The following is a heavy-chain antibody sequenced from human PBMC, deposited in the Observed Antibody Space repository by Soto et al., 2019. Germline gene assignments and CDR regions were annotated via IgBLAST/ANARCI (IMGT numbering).Heavy chain of an antibody. CDR2: IIPIFGTA. J-gene: IGHJ6*02. D-gene: IGHD2-15*01. CDR1: GGTFSSYA. V-gene: IGHV1-69*13. CDR3: ASTSSYSHYGMDV. Sequence: WASVKVSCKASGGTFSSYAISWVRQAPGQGLEWMGGIIPIFGTANYAQKFQGRVTITADESTSTAYMELSSLRSEDTAVYYCASTSSYSHYGMDVWGQGTTVTVSS.